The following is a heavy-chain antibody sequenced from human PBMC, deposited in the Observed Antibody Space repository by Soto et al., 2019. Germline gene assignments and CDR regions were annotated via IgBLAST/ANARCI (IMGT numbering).Heavy chain of an antibody. CDR3: AREPFYSDNSGYYSAAFDI. CDR1: GFSLSDYY. V-gene: IGHV3-21*01. Sequence: GGSLRLSCAASGFSLSDYYMNWVRQAPGKGLEWVSSISSSSSDINYADSVKGRFTISRDNAKNSLYLQMNSLRAEDTAIYFCAREPFYSDNSGYYSAAFDIWGQGTMVTV. CDR2: ISSSSSDI. D-gene: IGHD3-22*01. J-gene: IGHJ3*02.